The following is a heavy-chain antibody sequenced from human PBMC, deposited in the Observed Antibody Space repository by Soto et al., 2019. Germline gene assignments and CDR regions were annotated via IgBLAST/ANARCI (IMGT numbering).Heavy chain of an antibody. D-gene: IGHD3-10*01. CDR2: IYFSGTT. CDR1: GGSISSSTYY. Sequence: ASETLSLPCPVSGGSISSSTYYWGWIRQPPGKGLEWIGNIYFSGTTHYNPSLKNRVTISVDTSKNQFSLRLSSVTAADTAVYYCARHSYSSGSEYGFWFDPWGQGTLVTVSS. J-gene: IGHJ5*02. V-gene: IGHV4-39*01. CDR3: ARHSYSSGSEYGFWFDP.